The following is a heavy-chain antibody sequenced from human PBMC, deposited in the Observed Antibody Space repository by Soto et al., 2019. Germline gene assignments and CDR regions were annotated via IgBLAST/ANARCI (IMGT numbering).Heavy chain of an antibody. CDR1: GFTFSSYA. CDR3: ARTMIVQRGRNAFDI. D-gene: IGHD3-22*01. Sequence: GGSLRLSCAASGFTFSSYAMSWVRQAPGKGLEWVSAISGSGGSTYYADSVKGRFTISRDNSKNTLYLQMNSLRAEDTAVYYCARTMIVQRGRNAFDIWGQGTMVTVSS. CDR2: ISGSGGST. V-gene: IGHV3-23*01. J-gene: IGHJ3*02.